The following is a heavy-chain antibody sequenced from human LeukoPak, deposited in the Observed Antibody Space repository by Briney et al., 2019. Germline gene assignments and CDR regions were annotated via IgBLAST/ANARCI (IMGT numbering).Heavy chain of an antibody. Sequence: PGGSLRLSCAASGFTFSSYSMNWVRQAPGKGLEWVSSISSSSSCIYYADSVKGRFTISRDNAKNSLYLQMNSLRAEDTAVYYCARDTKCSSISCPYYFDYWGQGTLVTVSS. CDR1: GFTFSSYS. CDR3: ARDTKCSSISCPYYFDY. J-gene: IGHJ4*02. CDR2: ISSSSSCI. D-gene: IGHD2-2*01. V-gene: IGHV3-21*01.